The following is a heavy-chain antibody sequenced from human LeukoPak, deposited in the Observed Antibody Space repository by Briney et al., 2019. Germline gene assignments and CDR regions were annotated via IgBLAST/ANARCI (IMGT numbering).Heavy chain of an antibody. J-gene: IGHJ6*02. CDR1: GFTFNYAW. CDR3: TTDEDWNYARKDV. CDR2: TVSEIDGGTT. V-gene: IGHV3-15*04. Sequence: GGSLRLSRAASGFTFNYAWMSWVRQVPGKGLEWVGQTVSEIDGGTTDYATPVKGRFTISRDDSKSTLYLQMNSLKIEDTAVYCCTTDEDWNYARKDVWGQGATVIVSS. D-gene: IGHD1-7*01.